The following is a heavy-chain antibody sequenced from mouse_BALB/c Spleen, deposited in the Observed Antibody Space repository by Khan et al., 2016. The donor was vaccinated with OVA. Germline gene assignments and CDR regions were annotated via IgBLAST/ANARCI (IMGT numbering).Heavy chain of an antibody. J-gene: IGHJ4*01. CDR3: ARDGSRYYYAMDY. D-gene: IGHD2-3*01. V-gene: IGHV3-2*02. CDR2: ISSSGST. Sequence: EVQLQESGPGLVKPSQSLSLTCTVTGYSITSDYAWNWIRQFPGNKLEWMGYISSSGSTNYNPALKSRISITRDTSKNQFFLQLNSVTTEDTATYYCARDGSRYYYAMDYWGQGTSVTVFS. CDR1: GYSITSDYA.